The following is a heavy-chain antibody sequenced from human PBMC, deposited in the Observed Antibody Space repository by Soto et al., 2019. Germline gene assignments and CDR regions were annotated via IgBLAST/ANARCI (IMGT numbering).Heavy chain of an antibody. Sequence: SETLSLTCTVSGGSINTINNYWSWIRQPPGKGLEWIGFISYSGSTYYNPSLMSRPTISLDTSTNRFSLKLTSVTAADTAVYYCAREEAARIESWFDPWGQGTLVTVS. V-gene: IGHV4-31*03. CDR1: GGSINTINNY. CDR2: ISYSGST. D-gene: IGHD6-6*01. J-gene: IGHJ5*02. CDR3: AREEAARIESWFDP.